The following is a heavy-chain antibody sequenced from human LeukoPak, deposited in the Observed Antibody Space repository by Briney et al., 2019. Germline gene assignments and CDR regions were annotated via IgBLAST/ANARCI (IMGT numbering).Heavy chain of an antibody. CDR3: ASSDCSSTSCYYHYYYYYMDV. Sequence: SETLSLTCTVSGGSISSYYWSWIRQPPGKGLEWIGYIYTSGSTNYSPSLKSRVTISVDTSKNQFSLKLSSVTAADTAVYYCASSDCSSTSCYYHYYYYYMDVWGKGTTVTVSS. J-gene: IGHJ6*03. D-gene: IGHD2-2*01. CDR1: GGSISSYY. V-gene: IGHV4-4*09. CDR2: IYTSGST.